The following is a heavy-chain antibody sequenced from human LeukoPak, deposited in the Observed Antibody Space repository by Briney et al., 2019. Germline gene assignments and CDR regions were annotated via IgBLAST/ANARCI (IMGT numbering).Heavy chain of an antibody. D-gene: IGHD3-10*01. V-gene: IGHV3-23*01. CDR3: AKQDYFGSGSYYCSMGV. Sequence: SGGSLRLSCAASGLTFSSYAMSWGRQAPGKGLEWGSSISGSGDSTYYSDSVKGRFTISRDNFENTLYLQMNSLRAEDTALYYGAKQDYFGSGSYYCSMGVWGKGTPVT. J-gene: IGHJ6*03. CDR2: ISGSGDST. CDR1: GLTFSSYA.